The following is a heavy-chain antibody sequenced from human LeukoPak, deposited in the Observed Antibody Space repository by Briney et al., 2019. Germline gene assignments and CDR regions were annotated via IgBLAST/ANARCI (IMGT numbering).Heavy chain of an antibody. V-gene: IGHV1-8*02. CDR3: ARVSGRRIAAAVSY. CDR1: GYTFTSYG. CDR2: MNPNSGNT. D-gene: IGHD6-13*01. Sequence: GASVKVSCKASGYTFTSYGISWVRQAPGQGLEWMGWMNPNSGNTGYAQKFQGRVTMTRNTSISTAYMELSSLRSEDTAVYYCARVSGRRIAAAVSYWGQGTLVTVSS. J-gene: IGHJ4*02.